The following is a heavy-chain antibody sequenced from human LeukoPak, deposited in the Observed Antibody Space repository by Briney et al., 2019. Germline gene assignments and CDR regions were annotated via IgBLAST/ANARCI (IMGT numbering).Heavy chain of an antibody. Sequence: GGSLRLSCAASGFTFNSFNMDWVRQAPGKGLEWISFISNSRNTSHYADSVKGRFSISRDNSKNTLYLQMNSLRAEDTAVYYCANGRGEFGELSHDYWGQGTLVTVSS. J-gene: IGHJ4*02. V-gene: IGHV3-48*01. CDR3: ANGRGEFGELSHDY. D-gene: IGHD3-10*01. CDR1: GFTFNSFN. CDR2: ISNSRNTS.